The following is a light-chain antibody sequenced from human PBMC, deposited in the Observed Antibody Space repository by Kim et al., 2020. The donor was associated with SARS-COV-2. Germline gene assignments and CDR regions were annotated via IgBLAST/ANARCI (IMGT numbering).Light chain of an antibody. J-gene: IGKJ2*02. V-gene: IGKV3-15*01. CDR3: QQYERRPCT. CDR1: QSVSSN. Sequence: EIVMTQSPATLSISPGERATLSCRASQSVSSNLAWYKQQPGQPPTLLIYGAPTRATATPARFSGSGCGTEFTLTISSLQSGDFAVYYSQQYERRPCTFGQDTGLEIK. CDR2: GAP.